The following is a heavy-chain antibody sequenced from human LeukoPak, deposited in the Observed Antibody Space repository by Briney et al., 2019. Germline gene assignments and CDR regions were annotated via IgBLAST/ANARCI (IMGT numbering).Heavy chain of an antibody. V-gene: IGHV3-21*01. CDR1: GFTFSSYA. CDR3: ARDKGVGSRGGGYFQH. D-gene: IGHD1-26*01. CDR2: ISSSSSYI. J-gene: IGHJ1*01. Sequence: PGGSLRLSCAASGFTFSSYAMSWVRQAPGKGLEWVSSISSSSSYIYYADSVKGRFTISRDNAKNSLYLQMNSLRAEDTAVYYCARDKGVGSRGGGYFQHWGQGTLVTVSS.